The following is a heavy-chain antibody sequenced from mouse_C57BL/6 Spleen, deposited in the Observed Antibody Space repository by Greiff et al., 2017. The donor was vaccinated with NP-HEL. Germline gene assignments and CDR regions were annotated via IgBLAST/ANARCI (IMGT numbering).Heavy chain of an antibody. V-gene: IGHV1-52*01. CDR3: ARPDNQGYFDV. CDR1: GYTFTSYW. D-gene: IGHD6-1*01. Sequence: VQLQQPGAELVRPGSSVKLSCKASGYTFTSYWMHWVKQRPIQGLEWIGNIDPSDSETHYNQKFKDKATLTVDKSSSTAYMQLSSLTSEDSAVYYCARPDNQGYFDVWGTGTTVTVSS. J-gene: IGHJ1*03. CDR2: IDPSDSET.